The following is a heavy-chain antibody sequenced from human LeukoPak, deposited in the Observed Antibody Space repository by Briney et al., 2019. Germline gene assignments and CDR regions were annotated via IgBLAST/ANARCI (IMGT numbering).Heavy chain of an antibody. J-gene: IGHJ5*02. CDR3: AGDTTYYDSSGYYFGFDP. Sequence: ASVKVSCKASGYTFTSYGISWVRQAPGQGLEWMGWISAYNGNTNYAQKLQGRVTMTTDTSTSTAYMELRSLRSDDTAVYYCAGDTTYYDSSGYYFGFDPWGQGTLVTVSS. CDR1: GYTFTSYG. V-gene: IGHV1-18*01. D-gene: IGHD3-22*01. CDR2: ISAYNGNT.